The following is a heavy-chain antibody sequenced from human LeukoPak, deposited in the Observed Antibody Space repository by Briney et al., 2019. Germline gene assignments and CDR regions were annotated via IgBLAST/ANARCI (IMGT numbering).Heavy chain of an antibody. J-gene: IGHJ4*02. CDR3: ARAPYYYDSSGYAEFDY. V-gene: IGHV1-69*05. CDR2: IIPVFSAA. CDR1: GVTFSSYA. Sequence: RASVRLSCTASGVTFSSYAISWVRQAPGQGLEWVGNIIPVFSAASYAEKLKGRVTITTDESTTTAYMELNSLRSEDTAVYYCARAPYYYDSSGYAEFDYWGQGTLVTVSS. D-gene: IGHD3-22*01.